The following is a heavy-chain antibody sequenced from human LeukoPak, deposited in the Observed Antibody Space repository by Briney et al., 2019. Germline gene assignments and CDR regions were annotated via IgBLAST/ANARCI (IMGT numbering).Heavy chain of an antibody. CDR3: AREIVPGGQYYYGMDV. CDR2: IIPIFGTA. J-gene: IGHJ6*02. D-gene: IGHD3-22*01. CDR1: GGTLSSYA. Sequence: GASVKVSCKASGGTLSSYAISWVRQAPGQGLEWMGGIIPIFGTANYAQKFQGRVTITADESTSTAYMELSSLRSEDTAVYYCAREIVPGGQYYYGMDVWGQGTTVTVSS. V-gene: IGHV1-69*13.